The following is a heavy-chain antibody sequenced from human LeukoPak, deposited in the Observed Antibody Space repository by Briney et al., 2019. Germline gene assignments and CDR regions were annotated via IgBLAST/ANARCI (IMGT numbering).Heavy chain of an antibody. J-gene: IGHJ6*03. CDR1: GFTFSSYS. CDR3: ARDRSYYDILTGYSLYYMDV. CDR2: ISSSSSYI. D-gene: IGHD3-9*01. Sequence: PGGSLRLSCAASGFTFSSYSMNWVRQAPGKGLEWVSSISSSSSYIYYADSVKGRFTISRDNDKNSLYLQMNSLRAEDTAVYYCARDRSYYDILTGYSLYYMDVWGKGTTVTVSS. V-gene: IGHV3-21*01.